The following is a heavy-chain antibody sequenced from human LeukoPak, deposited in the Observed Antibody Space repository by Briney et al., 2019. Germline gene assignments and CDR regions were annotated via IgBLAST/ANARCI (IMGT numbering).Heavy chain of an antibody. J-gene: IGHJ6*02. CDR2: ISGDAGGT. CDR3: ARGPDRYYYDSSGYYYKDYYYGMDV. D-gene: IGHD3-22*01. V-gene: IGHV3-23*01. CDR1: GFTFSNYA. Sequence: PGGSLRLSCAASGFTFSNYAMTWVRQAPGKGPEWVSCISGDAGGTYYADSVKGRFTISRDNAKNTLYLQMNSLRAEDTAVYYCARGPDRYYYDSSGYYYKDYYYGMDVWGQGTTVTVSS.